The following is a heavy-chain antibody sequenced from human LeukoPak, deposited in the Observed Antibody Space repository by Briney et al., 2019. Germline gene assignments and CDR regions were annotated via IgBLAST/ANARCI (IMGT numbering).Heavy chain of an antibody. V-gene: IGHV4-38-2*02. CDR1: GYSISSGYY. Sequence: SETLSLTCTVSGYSISSGYYWGWIRQPPGKGLEWIGSIYHSGSTYYNPSLKSRVTISVDTSKNQFSLKLSSVTAADTAVYYCASCFSGQYYFDYWGQGTLVTVPS. J-gene: IGHJ4*02. CDR3: ASCFSGQYYFDY. D-gene: IGHD6-19*01. CDR2: IYHSGST.